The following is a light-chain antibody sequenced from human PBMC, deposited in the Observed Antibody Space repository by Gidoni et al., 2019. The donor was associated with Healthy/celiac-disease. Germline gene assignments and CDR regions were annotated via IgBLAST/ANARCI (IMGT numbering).Light chain of an antibody. CDR3: QQYYSYPWT. CDR1: QDISSY. Sequence: AIRMTQSPSSFSASTGDRVTITCRASQDISSYLAWYQQKPGKAPKLLIYAASTWQSGVPSRFSGSGSGTDFTLTISCLQSEDFATYYCQQYYSYPWTFGQGTKVEIK. CDR2: AAS. J-gene: IGKJ1*01. V-gene: IGKV1-8*01.